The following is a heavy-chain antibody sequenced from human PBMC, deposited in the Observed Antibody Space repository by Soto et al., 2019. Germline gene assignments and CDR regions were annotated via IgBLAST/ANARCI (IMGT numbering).Heavy chain of an antibody. CDR1: GFNFRGYS. CDR2: IGSSSSSI. Sequence: GGSLRLSCAASGFNFRGYSMNCVRQAPGKGLEWVSYIGSSSSSIHYADSVKGRFTISRDNAKNSLYLQMNSLRDEDTAVYYCAREMTQLWCLDYWGQGTLVTVSS. CDR3: AREMTQLWCLDY. V-gene: IGHV3-48*02. D-gene: IGHD5-18*01. J-gene: IGHJ4*02.